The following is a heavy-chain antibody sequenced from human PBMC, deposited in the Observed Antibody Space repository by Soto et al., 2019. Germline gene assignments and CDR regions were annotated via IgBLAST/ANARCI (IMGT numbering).Heavy chain of an antibody. Sequence: QLQLQESGPGLVKPSETLSLTCTVSSASISSSSYTWGWIRQPPGKGLEWIGSIYYSGTTYYNPSLNSRATESVGTSKNQFSLKVTSVTAADTAVYYCARLHGYCISSTCHGHYAMDVWGQGTTVTVSS. D-gene: IGHD2-2*01. J-gene: IGHJ6*02. CDR1: SASISSSSYT. V-gene: IGHV4-39*01. CDR2: IYYSGTT. CDR3: ARLHGYCISSTCHGHYAMDV.